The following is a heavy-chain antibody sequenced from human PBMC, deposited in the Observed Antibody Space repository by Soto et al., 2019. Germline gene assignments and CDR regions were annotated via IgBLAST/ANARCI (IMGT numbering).Heavy chain of an antibody. CDR3: ARDWVFDY. D-gene: IGHD7-27*01. V-gene: IGHV3-30-3*01. Sequence: GGSLRLSCAASGFTFSTYAMHWVRQAPGKELEWVAVISYGGSNKYYTDSVKGRFTISRDNSKNTLYLQMNSLRDEDTAVYYCARDWVFDYWGQGTLVTVSS. CDR1: GFTFSTYA. CDR2: ISYGGSNK. J-gene: IGHJ4*02.